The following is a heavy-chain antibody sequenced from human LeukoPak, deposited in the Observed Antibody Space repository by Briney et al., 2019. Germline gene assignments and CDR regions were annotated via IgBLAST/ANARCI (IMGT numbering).Heavy chain of an antibody. V-gene: IGHV3-11*04. D-gene: IGHD3-10*02. CDR1: GFTFSEFY. J-gene: IGHJ6*04. Sequence: GGSLRLSCAASGFTFSEFYMAWIRQAPGKGLEWVSYISSSGSTIYYADSAKGRFTISRDNAKNSLYLQMNSLRAEDTAVYYCAELGITMIGGVWGKGTTVTISS. CDR3: AELGITMIGGV. CDR2: ISSSGSTI.